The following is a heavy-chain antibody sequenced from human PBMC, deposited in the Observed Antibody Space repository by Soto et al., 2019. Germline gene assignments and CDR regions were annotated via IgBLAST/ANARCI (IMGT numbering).Heavy chain of an antibody. V-gene: IGHV1-46*01. CDR3: ARGTLGSGWYIGAFDI. CDR1: GYTFTSYY. D-gene: IGHD6-19*01. J-gene: IGHJ3*02. Sequence: ASVKVSCKASGYTFTSYYMHWLRQAPGQGLEWMGIINPSGGSTSYAQKFQGRVTMTRDTSTSTVYMELSSLRSEDTAVYYCARGTLGSGWYIGAFDIWGQGTMVTVSS. CDR2: INPSGGST.